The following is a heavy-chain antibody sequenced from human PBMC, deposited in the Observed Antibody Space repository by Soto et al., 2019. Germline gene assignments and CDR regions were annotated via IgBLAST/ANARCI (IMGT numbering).Heavy chain of an antibody. CDR1: GFSLSTSGVG. V-gene: IGHV2-5*01. CDR3: AHIVGSNWRPEYFED. D-gene: IGHD6-13*01. Sequence: QITLRESGPTLVKPTQTLTLTCTFSGFSLSTSGVGVGWIRQPPGKALEWLTLIYWNDEKRYRPSLKSRLTITKDTSKNRVVLTMTNMDPVDTATYYCAHIVGSNWRPEYFEDWGQGTLVTVSS. CDR2: IYWNDEK. J-gene: IGHJ1*01.